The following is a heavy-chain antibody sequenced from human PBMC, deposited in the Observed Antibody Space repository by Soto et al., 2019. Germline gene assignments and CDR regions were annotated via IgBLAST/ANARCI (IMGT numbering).Heavy chain of an antibody. CDR3: ARDVGVTVTTLDY. D-gene: IGHD4-17*01. CDR2: IYYSGST. V-gene: IGHV4-59*01. J-gene: IGHJ4*02. CDR1: GGSISSYY. Sequence: SETLSLTCTVSGGSISSYYWSWIRQPPGKGLEWIGYIYYSGSTNYNPSLKSRVTISVDTSKNQFSLKLSSVTAADTAVYYCARDVGVTVTTLDYWGQGTLVTVSS.